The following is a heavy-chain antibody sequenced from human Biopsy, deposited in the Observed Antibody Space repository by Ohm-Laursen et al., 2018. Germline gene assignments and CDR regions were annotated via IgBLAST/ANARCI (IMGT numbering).Heavy chain of an antibody. Sequence: SLRLSCAASGITFTRYAFSWVRQDTEMGLEWVSGISASGGDKYYADSVKGRFTISRDNSKSTVYLQVSSLRPEDTARYYCAFCGPVCGWGQGTLVTVSS. CDR3: AFCGPVCG. V-gene: IGHV3-23*01. CDR1: GITFTRYA. CDR2: ISASGGDK. D-gene: IGHD2-21*01. J-gene: IGHJ4*02.